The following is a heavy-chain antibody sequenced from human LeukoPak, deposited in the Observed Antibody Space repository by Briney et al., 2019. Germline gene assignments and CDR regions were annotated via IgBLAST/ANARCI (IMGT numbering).Heavy chain of an antibody. D-gene: IGHD3-16*01. CDR3: ARENSVSRPFDY. Sequence: SETLSLTCAVYGGSFTGYYWSWIRQPPGKGVEWIGEINHSGSTNYNPSLKSRVTISVDTSKNQFSLKLSSVTAADTAVYYCARENSVSRPFDYWGQGTLVTVSS. J-gene: IGHJ4*02. V-gene: IGHV4-34*01. CDR2: INHSGST. CDR1: GGSFTGYY.